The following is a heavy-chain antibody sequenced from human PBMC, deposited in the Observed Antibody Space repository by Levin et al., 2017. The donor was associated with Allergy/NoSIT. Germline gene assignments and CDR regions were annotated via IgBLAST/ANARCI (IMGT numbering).Heavy chain of an antibody. J-gene: IGHJ5*02. V-gene: IGHV3-23*01. CDR1: GFTFSSYA. Sequence: GGSLRLSCAASGFTFSSYAMSWVRQAPGKGLEWVSAISGSASSTYYADSVKGRFTISRDNSKNTLYLQMNSLRDDDTAVYYCAKNHYNNPSGGDNWFDPWGQGTLVTVSS. CDR2: ISGSASST. D-gene: IGHD4-11*01. CDR3: AKNHYNNPSGGDNWFDP.